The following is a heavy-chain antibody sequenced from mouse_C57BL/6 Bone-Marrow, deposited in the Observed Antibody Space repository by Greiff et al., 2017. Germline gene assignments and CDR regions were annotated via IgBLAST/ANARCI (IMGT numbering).Heavy chain of an antibody. CDR1: GFTFSSYG. Sequence: EVQLVESGGDLVKPGGSLKLSCAASGFTFSSYGMSWVRQTPDKRLEWVATISSGGSYTYYPDSVKGRFTISRDNAKNTLYLQMSSLKSEDTAMYYCARPRWLLQYFDVWGTGTTVTVSS. J-gene: IGHJ1*03. CDR3: ARPRWLLQYFDV. D-gene: IGHD2-3*01. CDR2: ISSGGSYT. V-gene: IGHV5-6*01.